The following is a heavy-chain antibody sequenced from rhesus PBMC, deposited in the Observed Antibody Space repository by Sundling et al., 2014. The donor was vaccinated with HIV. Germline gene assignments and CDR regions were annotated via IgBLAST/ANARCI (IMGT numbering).Heavy chain of an antibody. CDR1: GGSISTGYG. Sequence: QVQLQESGPGLVKPSETLSLTCAVSGGSISTGYGWNWLRQSPGKGLEWIGSIYGTGGNYVKPSLKSRVSLSADTSKNQFSLTLISVTAADTAVYYCARDLTYCPGSYCHGFGGLDSWGQGVAVIVSS. D-gene: IGHD2-27*01. CDR2: IYGTGGN. V-gene: IGHV4-127*01. CDR3: ARDLTYCPGSYCHGFGGLDS. J-gene: IGHJ6*01.